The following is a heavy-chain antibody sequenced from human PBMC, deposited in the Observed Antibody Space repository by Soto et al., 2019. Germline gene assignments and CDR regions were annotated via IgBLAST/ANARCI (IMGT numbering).Heavy chain of an antibody. V-gene: IGHV3-48*01. Sequence: EVQLVESGGGLVQPGGSLRLSCAASGFTFSSYSMNWVRQAPGKGLEWVSYISSSSSTIYYADSVKGRFTISRDNAKNSLYLQMNSLRAEDTAVYHCAREALLNWFDPWGQGTLVTVSS. D-gene: IGHD2-15*01. CDR1: GFTFSSYS. CDR3: AREALLNWFDP. CDR2: ISSSSSTI. J-gene: IGHJ5*02.